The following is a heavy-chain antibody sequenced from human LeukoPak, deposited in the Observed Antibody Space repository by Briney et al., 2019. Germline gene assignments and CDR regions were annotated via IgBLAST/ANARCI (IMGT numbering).Heavy chain of an antibody. D-gene: IGHD3-10*01. Sequence: GGSLRLSCAASGFTFSSYGMHWVRQAPGKGLEWVAVIWYDGSNKYYADSVKGRFTISRDNSKNTLYLKMNSLRAEDTAVYYCARDLKFREEFGDIWGKGTMVTVPS. CDR2: IWYDGSNK. V-gene: IGHV3-33*01. CDR1: GFTFSSYG. CDR3: ARDLKFREEFGDI. J-gene: IGHJ3*02.